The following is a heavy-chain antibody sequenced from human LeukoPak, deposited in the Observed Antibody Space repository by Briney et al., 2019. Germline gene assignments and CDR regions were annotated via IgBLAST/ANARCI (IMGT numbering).Heavy chain of an antibody. D-gene: IGHD2-2*01. CDR1: GYTFTSYG. Sequence: ASVKVFCKASGYTFTSYGISWVRQAPGQGLEWMGWISAYNGNTNYAQKLQGRVTMTTDTSTSTDYMELRSLRSDDTAVYYCAREVVVAPAASVGPIYYYYGMDVWGKGTTVTVSS. V-gene: IGHV1-18*04. CDR2: ISAYNGNT. CDR3: AREVVVAPAASVGPIYYYYGMDV. J-gene: IGHJ6*04.